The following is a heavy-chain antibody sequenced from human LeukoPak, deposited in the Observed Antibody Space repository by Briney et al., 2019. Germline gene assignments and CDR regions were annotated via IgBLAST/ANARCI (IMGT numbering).Heavy chain of an antibody. J-gene: IGHJ5*02. CDR1: GGSISSYY. CDR2: IYYSGST. V-gene: IGHV4-59*01. Sequence: SETLSLTCTVSGGSISSYYWSWIRQPPGKGLEWIGYIYYSGSTNYNPSLKSQVTISVDTSKNQFSLKLSSVTAADTAVYYCARAPNCSGGSCYSWFDPWGQGTLVTVSS. CDR3: ARAPNCSGGSCYSWFDP. D-gene: IGHD2-15*01.